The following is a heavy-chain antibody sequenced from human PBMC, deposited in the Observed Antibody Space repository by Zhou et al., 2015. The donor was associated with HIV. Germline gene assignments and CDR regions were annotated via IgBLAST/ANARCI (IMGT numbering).Heavy chain of an antibody. CDR3: ARDLPGDYVDH. J-gene: IGHJ4*02. Sequence: VQLVQSGGGLVKPGGSLRLSCTASGFTFSDYYMSWIRQAPGKGLEWVSYISSGATTIYYADSVKGRFTISRDNAKNSLYLQMNGLTAEDTAVYYCARDLPGDYVDHWGQGALVTVSS. CDR2: ISSGATTI. CDR1: GFTFSDYY. V-gene: IGHV3-11*01. D-gene: IGHD3-10*01.